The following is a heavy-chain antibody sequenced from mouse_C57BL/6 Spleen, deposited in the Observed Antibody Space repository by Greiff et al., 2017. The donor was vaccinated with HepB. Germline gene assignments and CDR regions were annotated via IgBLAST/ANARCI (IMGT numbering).Heavy chain of an antibody. Sequence: QVQLQQSGAELARPGASVKMSCKASGYTFTSYTMHWVKQRPGQGLEWIGYINPSSGYTKYNQKFKDKATLTADKSSSTAYMQLSSLTSEYSAVYYCARKSNYAWFAYWGQGTLVTVSA. J-gene: IGHJ3*01. CDR3: ARKSNYAWFAY. CDR1: GYTFTSYT. V-gene: IGHV1-4*01. D-gene: IGHD2-5*01. CDR2: INPSSGYT.